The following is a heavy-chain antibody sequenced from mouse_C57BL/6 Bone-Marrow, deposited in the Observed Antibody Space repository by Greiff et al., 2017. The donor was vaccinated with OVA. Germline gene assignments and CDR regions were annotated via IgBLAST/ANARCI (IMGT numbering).Heavy chain of an antibody. J-gene: IGHJ4*01. Sequence: DVHLVESGEGLVKPGGSLKLSCAASGFTFSSYAMSWVRQTPEQRLEWVAYISSGGDYIYYADTVKGRFTISRDTARNTLYLQMSSLKSEDTAMYYCTRDGYYAMDYWGQGTSVTVSS. D-gene: IGHD2-3*01. V-gene: IGHV5-9-1*02. CDR1: GFTFSSYA. CDR3: TRDGYYAMDY. CDR2: ISSGGDYI.